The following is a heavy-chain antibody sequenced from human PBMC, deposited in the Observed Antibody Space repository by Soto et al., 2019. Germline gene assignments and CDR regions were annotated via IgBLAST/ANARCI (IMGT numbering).Heavy chain of an antibody. CDR1: GGSISSGGYY. J-gene: IGHJ5*02. CDR2: IYYSGST. V-gene: IGHV4-31*03. Sequence: SETLSLTCTVSGGSISSGGYYWSWIRQHPGKGLEWIGYIYYSGSTYYNPSLKSRVTISVDTSKNQFSLKLSSVTAADTAAYYCARMFVPWSTIAARGFDPWGQGTLVTVSS. CDR3: ARMFVPWSTIAARGFDP. D-gene: IGHD6-6*01.